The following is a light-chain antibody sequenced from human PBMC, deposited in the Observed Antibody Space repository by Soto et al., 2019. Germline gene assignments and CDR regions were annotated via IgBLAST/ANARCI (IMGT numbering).Light chain of an antibody. J-gene: IGLJ2*01. Sequence: QSALTQPPSASGSPGQSVTISCTGTSSDVAAYNYVSWYQQRPGKAPKLMIYEVTKRPSGVSDRFSGSKSGNTASLTVSGLQADVAADYYSSSYTGSNNLVFGGGTKVTVL. CDR2: EVT. CDR3: SSYTGSNNLV. V-gene: IGLV2-8*01. CDR1: SSDVAAYNY.